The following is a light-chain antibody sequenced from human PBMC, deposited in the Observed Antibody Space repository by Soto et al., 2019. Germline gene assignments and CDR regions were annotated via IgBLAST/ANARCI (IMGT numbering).Light chain of an antibody. Sequence: DIVLTQSPGTLSLSPGERATLSCRASQDFSGSYLAWYQQTPGQAPRLLIYATSSSATGIPDRFSGTASEKDVSLTISRLEPEDCAIYYCQYYGLSPWTIGREPKVEIK. CDR2: ATS. V-gene: IGKV3-20*01. J-gene: IGKJ1*01. CDR1: QDFSGSY. CDR3: QYYGLSPWT.